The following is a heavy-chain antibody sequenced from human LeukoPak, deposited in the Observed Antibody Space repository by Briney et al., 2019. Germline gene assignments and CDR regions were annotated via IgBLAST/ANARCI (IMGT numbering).Heavy chain of an antibody. V-gene: IGHV1-2*02. D-gene: IGHD4-23*01. Sequence: ASVKVSCKASGYTFTGYYFHWVRQAPGQGLEWMGWINPNSGGTNYAQKFQGRITMTRDTSISTAYMELSRLTSDDTAVYYCARDISFAGGNRYDYWGQGTLVTVSS. CDR2: INPNSGGT. CDR1: GYTFTGYY. CDR3: ARDISFAGGNRYDY. J-gene: IGHJ4*02.